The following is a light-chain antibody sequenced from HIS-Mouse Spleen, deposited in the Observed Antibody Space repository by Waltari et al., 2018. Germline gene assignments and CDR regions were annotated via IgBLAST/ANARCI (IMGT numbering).Light chain of an antibody. CDR3: SSYAGSNNYV. CDR1: SSDVVGYNY. J-gene: IGLJ1*01. V-gene: IGLV2-8*01. CDR2: EVS. Sequence: QSALTQPPSASGSPGQSVTISCTGTSSDVVGYNYVPWYQQHPGKAPKLMIYEVSKRPSGFPDRFSGSKSGNTASLTVSGLQAEDEADYYCSSYAGSNNYVFGTGTKVTVL.